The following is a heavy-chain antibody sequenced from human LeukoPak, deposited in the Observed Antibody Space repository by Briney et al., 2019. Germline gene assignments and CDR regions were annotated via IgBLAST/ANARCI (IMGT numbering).Heavy chain of an antibody. D-gene: IGHD3-22*01. CDR2: IIPILGIA. CDR1: GGTFSSYA. V-gene: IGHV1-69*04. CDR3: ARIVDSSGYYPPEVIGAFDI. Sequence: GASVKVSCKASGGTFSSYAISWVRQAPGQGLEWMGRIIPILGIANYAQKFQGRVTITADKSTSTAYMELSSLRSEDTAVYYCARIVDSSGYYPPEVIGAFDIWGQGTMVTVSS. J-gene: IGHJ3*02.